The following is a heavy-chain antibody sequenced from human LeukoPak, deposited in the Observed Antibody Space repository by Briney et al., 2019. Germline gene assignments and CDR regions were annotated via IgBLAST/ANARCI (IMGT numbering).Heavy chain of an antibody. CDR3: AKASNYGRMDV. CDR2: ISYDGSNK. CDR1: GFTFSHYG. D-gene: IGHD4-11*01. J-gene: IGHJ6*02. V-gene: IGHV3-30*18. Sequence: GRSLRLSCAASGFTFSHYGIHWVRQAPGKGLEWVAVISYDGSNKYYADSVKGRFTISRDNSKNTLYLQMNSLRAEDTAVYYCAKASNYGRMDVWGQGTTVTVSS.